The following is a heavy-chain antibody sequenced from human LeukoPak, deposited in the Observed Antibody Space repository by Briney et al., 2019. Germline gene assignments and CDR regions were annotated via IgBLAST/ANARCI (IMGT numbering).Heavy chain of an antibody. CDR3: AREKSYCNSGACDFSLKY. J-gene: IGHJ4*02. D-gene: IGHD2/OR15-2a*01. CDR1: GGSISTYY. V-gene: IGHV4-59*01. Sequence: KPSETLSLTCTVSGGSISTYYWGWIRQPPGKGLEWIGYVHYSGTTNYNPSLKSRVTISVDTSKNQFSLNLSSVTAADTAVYYCAREKSYCNSGACDFSLKYWGQGTLVTVSS. CDR2: VHYSGTT.